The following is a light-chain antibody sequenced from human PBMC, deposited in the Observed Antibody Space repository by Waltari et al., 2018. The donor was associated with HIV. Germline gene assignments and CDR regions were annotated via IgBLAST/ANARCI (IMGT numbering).Light chain of an antibody. V-gene: IGLV1-44*01. CDR1: SSHPGTNT. J-gene: IGLJ3*02. Sequence: QSVLTQPPSASGTPGQRVTIACSGSSSHPGTNTVNWYQQVPGTSPKLLIYNNNQRPSGVPDRFSGSKSGTSASLAITGLQSEDEADYHCAAWDDSLNGQVVFGGGTKLTVL. CDR3: AAWDDSLNGQVV. CDR2: NNN.